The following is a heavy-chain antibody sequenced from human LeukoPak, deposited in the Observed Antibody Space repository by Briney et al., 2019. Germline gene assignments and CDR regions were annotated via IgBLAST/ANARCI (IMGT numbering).Heavy chain of an antibody. CDR1: GGSISSSSYY. V-gene: IGHV4-39*01. Sequence: PSETLSLTCTVSGGSISSSSYYWGWLRQPPGTGLEWIGSIYYSGSTYYNPSLKSRVTISVGTSKNQFSLKLSSVTAADTAVYYCARLVGVEYYYDSSGYYPNSFDYWGQGTLVTVSS. CDR2: IYYSGST. D-gene: IGHD3-22*01. J-gene: IGHJ4*02. CDR3: ARLVGVEYYYDSSGYYPNSFDY.